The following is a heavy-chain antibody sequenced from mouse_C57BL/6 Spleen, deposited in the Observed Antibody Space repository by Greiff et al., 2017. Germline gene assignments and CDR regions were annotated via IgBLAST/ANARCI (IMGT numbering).Heavy chain of an antibody. CDR2: INPNNGGT. CDR3: ARGLYYGNYVWFAY. D-gene: IGHD2-1*01. Sequence: EVQLQQSGPELVKPGASVKIPCKASGYTFTDYNMDWVKQSHGKSLEWIGDINPNNGGTIYNQKFKGKATLTVDKSSSTAYMELRSLTSEDTAVYYCARGLYYGNYVWFAYWGQGTLVTVSA. J-gene: IGHJ3*01. CDR1: GYTFTDYN. V-gene: IGHV1-18*01.